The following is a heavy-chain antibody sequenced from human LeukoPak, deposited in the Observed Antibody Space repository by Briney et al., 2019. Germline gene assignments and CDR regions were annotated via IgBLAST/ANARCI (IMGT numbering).Heavy chain of an antibody. J-gene: IGHJ4*02. CDR2: IYYSGST. CDR1: GGSNSSSSYY. Sequence: PSETLSLTCTVSGGSNSSSSYYWGWIRQPPGKGLEWIGSIYYSGSTYYNPSLKSRVTISVDTSKNQFSLKLSSVTAADTAVYYCARRGGDSSGNFDYWGQGTLVTVSS. D-gene: IGHD3-22*01. V-gene: IGHV4-39*01. CDR3: ARRGGDSSGNFDY.